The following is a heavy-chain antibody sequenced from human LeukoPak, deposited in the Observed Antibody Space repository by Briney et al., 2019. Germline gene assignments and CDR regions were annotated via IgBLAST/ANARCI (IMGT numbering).Heavy chain of an antibody. V-gene: IGHV3-11*01. J-gene: IGHJ4*02. CDR2: IIIIVITR. D-gene: IGHD5-12*01. Sequence: PGGSLRLSCAASGFIFSEYYKRWLRQARGKGREWVSYIIIIVITRYYADSLKGPFTTSPDNAKNSLYLQMNSLRAEDTAVYFCARALDIVATVYYWGQGSLFTVSS. CDR3: ARALDIVATVYY. CDR1: GFIFSEYY.